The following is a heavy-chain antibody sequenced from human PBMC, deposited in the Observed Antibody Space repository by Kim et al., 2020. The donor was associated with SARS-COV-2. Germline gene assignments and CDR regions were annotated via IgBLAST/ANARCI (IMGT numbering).Heavy chain of an antibody. CDR1: GYTFTSYA. J-gene: IGHJ6*02. CDR2: INAGNGNT. D-gene: IGHD3-9*01. V-gene: IGHV1-3*01. Sequence: ASVKVSCKASGYTFTSYAMHWVRQAPGQRLEWMGWINAGNGNTKYSQKFQGRVTITRDTSASTAYMELSSLRSEDTAVYYCARGLRYFDWLLIRAPPYYYGMDVWGQGTTVTVSS. CDR3: ARGLRYFDWLLIRAPPYYYGMDV.